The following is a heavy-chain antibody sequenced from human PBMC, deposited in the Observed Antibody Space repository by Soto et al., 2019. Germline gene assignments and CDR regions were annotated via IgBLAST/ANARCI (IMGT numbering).Heavy chain of an antibody. J-gene: IGHJ4*02. CDR3: AKGKSTSGWLLDY. CDR1: GFIFSRNT. CDR2: IGGSGGST. D-gene: IGHD6-19*01. V-gene: IGHV3-23*01. Sequence: EVQLLESGGGLVHPGGSLRLSCAASGFIFSRNTMSWVRQAPGKGLEWVAGIGGSGGSTYYADSVKGRFTISRDNSKNTLYLQVHILRPEDTAVYYCAKGKSTSGWLLDYWGQGTLVTVSS.